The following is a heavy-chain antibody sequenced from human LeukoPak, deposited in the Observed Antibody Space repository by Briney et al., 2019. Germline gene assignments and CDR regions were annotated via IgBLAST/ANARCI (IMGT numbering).Heavy chain of an antibody. D-gene: IGHD6-13*01. CDR3: AKSPIAAAGHNWFDP. CDR2: ISWNSGSI. J-gene: IGHJ5*02. Sequence: GGSLRLSCAASGFTFDDYAMHWVRQAPGKGLEWVSGISWNSGSIGYADSVEGRFTISRDNAKNSLYLQMNSLRAEDMALYYCAKSPIAAAGHNWFDPWGQGTLVTVSS. V-gene: IGHV3-9*03. CDR1: GFTFDDYA.